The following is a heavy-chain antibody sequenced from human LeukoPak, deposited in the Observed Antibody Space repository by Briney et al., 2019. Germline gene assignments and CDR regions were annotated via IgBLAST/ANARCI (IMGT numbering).Heavy chain of an antibody. D-gene: IGHD4-17*01. Sequence: SETLSLTCTVSGGSISSYYWSWIRQPAGKGLEWIGRIYTSGSTNYNPSLKSRVTISVDKSKNQFSLKLSSVTAADTAVYYCVYGDYRVFDYWGQGTLVTVSS. J-gene: IGHJ4*02. CDR2: IYTSGST. V-gene: IGHV4-4*07. CDR1: GGSISSYY. CDR3: VYGDYRVFDY.